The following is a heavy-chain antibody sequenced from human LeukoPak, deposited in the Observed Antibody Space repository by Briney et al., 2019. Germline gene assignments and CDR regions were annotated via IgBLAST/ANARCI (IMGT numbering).Heavy chain of an antibody. V-gene: IGHV3-48*01. J-gene: IGHJ4*02. CDR1: AFTFSSYS. CDR2: ISSSSSTI. Sequence: PGGSLRLSCAASAFTFSSYSMNWVRQAPGKGLEWVSYISSSSSTIYYADSVKGRFTISRDNAKNSLYLQMNSLRAEDTAVYYCARVVPPEDYWGQGTLVTVSS. CDR3: ARVVPPEDY. D-gene: IGHD2-21*01.